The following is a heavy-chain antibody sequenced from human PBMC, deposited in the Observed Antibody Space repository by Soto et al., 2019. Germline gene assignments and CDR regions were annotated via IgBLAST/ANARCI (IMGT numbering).Heavy chain of an antibody. V-gene: IGHV3-66*01. J-gene: IGHJ4*02. CDR2: IYSGGST. D-gene: IGHD3-10*01. Sequence: PGGSLRLSCAASGFTVSSNYMSWVRQAPGKGLEWVSVIYSGGSTYYADSVKGRFTISRDNSKNTLYLQMNSLRAEDTAVYYCAREFHPPRPLHYYGSGSYVDYWGQGTPVTVSS. CDR3: AREFHPPRPLHYYGSGSYVDY. CDR1: GFTVSSNY.